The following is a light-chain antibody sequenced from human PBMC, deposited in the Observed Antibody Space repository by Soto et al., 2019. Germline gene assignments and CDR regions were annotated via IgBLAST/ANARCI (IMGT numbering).Light chain of an antibody. Sequence: QSALTQPASVSGSPGQSIAISCTGTSSDVGGYNYVSWYQQPPGKAPKLIIYDVSDRPSGVSNRFSGSKSGNTASLTISGLQDDDEADYYCSSYTSQSTVVFGGGTKLTVL. V-gene: IGLV2-14*01. CDR2: DVS. CDR1: SSDVGGYNY. J-gene: IGLJ3*02. CDR3: SSYTSQSTVV.